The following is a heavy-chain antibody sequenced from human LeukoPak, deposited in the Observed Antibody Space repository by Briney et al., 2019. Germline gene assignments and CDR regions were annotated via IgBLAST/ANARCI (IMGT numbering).Heavy chain of an antibody. CDR3: SRSGDFEDS. V-gene: IGHV6-1*01. CDR2: TYYRYKWYY. D-gene: IGHD4-17*01. J-gene: IGHJ4*02. Sequence: SQTLSLTCAISGDSVSSKITAWNWLRQSPSRVLEWLGRTYYRYKWYYDYAVFMKSRITIKPDTSKNQFSLQLNSVTPEDTAVYSCSRSGDFEDSWGQGTLVTVSS. CDR1: GDSVSSKITA.